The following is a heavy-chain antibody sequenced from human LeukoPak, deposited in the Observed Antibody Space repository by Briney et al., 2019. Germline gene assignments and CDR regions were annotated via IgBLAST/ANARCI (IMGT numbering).Heavy chain of an antibody. J-gene: IGHJ4*02. D-gene: IGHD5-18*01. V-gene: IGHV3-21*01. CDR2: ISSSSSYI. CDR3: ARGYGRADY. Sequence: GGPLRLSCAGSGFSFSDYTMNWLRQDPGKGLEWVSSISSSSSYIYYADSVKGRFTISRDNAKNSLYLQMNSLRAEDTAVYYCARGYGRADYWGQGTLVSVSS. CDR1: GFSFSDYT.